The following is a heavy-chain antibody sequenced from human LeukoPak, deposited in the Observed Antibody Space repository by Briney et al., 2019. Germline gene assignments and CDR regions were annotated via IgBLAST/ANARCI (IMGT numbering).Heavy chain of an antibody. CDR3: ARDSLCSSTSCYA. J-gene: IGHJ4*02. Sequence: SEKVSCTASGGTFSSYAISWVRQAPGQGLEWMGRIIPILGIANYAQKIQGRVTITADKSTSTAYMELSSLRSEDTAVYYCARDSLCSSTSCYAGGQGTLVTVSS. CDR1: GGTFSSYA. D-gene: IGHD2-2*01. V-gene: IGHV1-69*04. CDR2: IIPILGIA.